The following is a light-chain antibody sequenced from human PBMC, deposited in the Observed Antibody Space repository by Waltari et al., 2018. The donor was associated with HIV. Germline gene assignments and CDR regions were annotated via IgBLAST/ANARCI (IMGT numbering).Light chain of an antibody. CDR3: QQCLRSPPT. Sequence: DIVMTQSPDSLPVSLGERATITCTASRSILYSSENRNYLAWYQQKPRRPPRLLISWASTRESGVPDRFSGSGSGTDFALTICRLQAEDVAVYHCQQCLRSPPTFGGGTKVEIK. CDR1: RSILYSSENRNY. V-gene: IGKV4-1*01. J-gene: IGKJ4*01. CDR2: WAS.